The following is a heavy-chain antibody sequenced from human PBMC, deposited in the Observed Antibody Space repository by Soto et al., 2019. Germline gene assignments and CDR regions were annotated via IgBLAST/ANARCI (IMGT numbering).Heavy chain of an antibody. CDR2: IYHSGST. CDR3: ARVVGAVWENWYFDL. V-gene: IGHV4-30-2*01. Sequence: SETLSLTCAVSGGSISSGGYSWSWIRQPPGKGLEWIGYIYHSGSTYYNPSLKSRVTISVDRSKNQFSLKLSSVTAADTAVYYCARVVGAVWENWYFDLWGRGTLVTVSS. J-gene: IGHJ2*01. D-gene: IGHD3-16*01. CDR1: GGSISSGGYS.